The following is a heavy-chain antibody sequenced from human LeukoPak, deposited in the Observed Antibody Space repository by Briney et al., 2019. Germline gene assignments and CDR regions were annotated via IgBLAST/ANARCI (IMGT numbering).Heavy chain of an antibody. CDR1: GYTFTSYG. CDR2: ISAYNGNT. D-gene: IGHD3-9*01. Sequence: ASVKVSCKASGYTFTSYGISWVRQAPGQGLEWMGWISAYNGNTNYAQKLQGRVTMTTDTSTSTAYMELRSLRSDDTAVYYCARDGRILRYFDWSPGHWFDPWGHGTLVTVSS. V-gene: IGHV1-18*01. J-gene: IGHJ5*02. CDR3: ARDGRILRYFDWSPGHWFDP.